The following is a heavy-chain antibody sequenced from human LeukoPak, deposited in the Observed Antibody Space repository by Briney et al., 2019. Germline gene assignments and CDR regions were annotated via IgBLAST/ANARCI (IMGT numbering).Heavy chain of an antibody. J-gene: IGHJ4*02. CDR3: ARGLGPMSPSFDC. Sequence: SETLSLTCAVYGGSFNVYYWSWIRQPPGKGLEWVGEINHSGSTNYNPSLKSRVTISVDTFKKRFSLRLTSVTAADTAVYYCARGLGPMSPSFDCWGQGTLVTVSS. CDR1: GGSFNVYY. CDR2: INHSGST. V-gene: IGHV4-34*01. D-gene: IGHD3-22*01.